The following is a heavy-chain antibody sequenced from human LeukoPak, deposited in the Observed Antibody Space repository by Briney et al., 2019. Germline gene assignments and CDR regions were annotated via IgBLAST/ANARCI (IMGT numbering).Heavy chain of an antibody. CDR2: ISSSSSTI. J-gene: IGHJ6*02. CDR1: GFTFSSYS. V-gene: IGHV3-48*04. D-gene: IGHD3-22*01. CDR3: ARTLVVVMYYGMDV. Sequence: GGSLRLSCAASGFTFSSYSMNWVRQAPGKGLEWVSYISSSSSTIYYADSVKGRFTISRDNAKNSLYLQMNSLRAEDTAVYYCARTLVVVMYYGMDVWGQGTTVTVSS.